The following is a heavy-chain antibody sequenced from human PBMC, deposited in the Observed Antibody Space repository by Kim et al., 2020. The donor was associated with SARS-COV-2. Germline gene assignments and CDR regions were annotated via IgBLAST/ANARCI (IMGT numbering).Heavy chain of an antibody. CDR2: ISYDGSNK. V-gene: IGHV3-30-3*01. D-gene: IGHD6-19*01. Sequence: GGSLRLSCAASGFTFSSYAMHWVRQAPGKGLEWVAVISYDGSNKYYADSVKGRFTISRDNSKNTLYLQMNNLRAEDTAVYYCARDTPPGWGTLDYWGQGT. J-gene: IGHJ4*02. CDR3: ARDTPPGWGTLDY. CDR1: GFTFSSYA.